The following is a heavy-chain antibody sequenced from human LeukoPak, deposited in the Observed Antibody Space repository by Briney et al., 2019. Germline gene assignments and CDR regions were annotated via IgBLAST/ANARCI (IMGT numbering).Heavy chain of an antibody. J-gene: IGHJ5*02. V-gene: IGHV1-69*06. CDR2: IIPIFGTA. CDR3: ARDEGGGSSSFFNWFDP. CDR1: GGTFSSYA. D-gene: IGHD6-6*01. Sequence: SVKVSCKASGGTFSSYAISWVRQAPGQGLEWMGGIIPIFGTANYAQKFQGRVTITADKSTSTAYMELSSLSSEDTAVYYCARDEGGGSSSFFNWFDPWGQGTLVTVSS.